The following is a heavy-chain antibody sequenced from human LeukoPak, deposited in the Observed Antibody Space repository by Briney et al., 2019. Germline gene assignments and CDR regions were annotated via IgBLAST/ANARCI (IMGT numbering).Heavy chain of an antibody. D-gene: IGHD2/OR15-2a*01. V-gene: IGHV4-30-4*01. CDR1: GGSINSGDHY. Sequence: SETLSLTCTVSGGSINSGDHYWSWIRQPPGKGLEWIGYIHHSGNTYYNASLKSRVTISTDMSKNQFSLSLDSVTAADSAVYYCARAAAAYNSWYSFDYWGLGTLVTVSS. CDR3: ARAAAAYNSWYSFDY. CDR2: IHHSGNT. J-gene: IGHJ4*02.